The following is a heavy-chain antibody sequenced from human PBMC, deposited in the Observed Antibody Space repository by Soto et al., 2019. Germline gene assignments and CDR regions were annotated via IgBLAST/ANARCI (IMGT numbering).Heavy chain of an antibody. V-gene: IGHV3-21*01. CDR1: GFTVSSYS. CDR2: ISSISSYI. Sequence: PWGSLRLSGAASGFTVSSYSMNWVRQAPGKGLEWVSSISSISSYIYYADSVKGRFTISRDNAKNSLYLQMNSLRAEDTAVYYCAREYYDFWSGSLPSYGMDVWGQGTTVTVSS. D-gene: IGHD3-3*01. CDR3: AREYYDFWSGSLPSYGMDV. J-gene: IGHJ6*02.